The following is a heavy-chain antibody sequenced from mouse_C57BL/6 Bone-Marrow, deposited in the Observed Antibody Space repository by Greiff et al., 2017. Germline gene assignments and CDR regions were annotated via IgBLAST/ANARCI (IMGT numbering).Heavy chain of an antibody. CDR1: GYTFTSYW. CDR2: IDPSDSYT. CDR3: AREGLLRAWFAY. D-gene: IGHD1-1*01. J-gene: IGHJ3*01. V-gene: IGHV1-69*01. Sequence: QVQLQQPGAELVMPGASVKLSCKASGYTFTSYWMHWVKQRPGQGLEWIGEIDPSDSYTNYNQKFKGKSTLTVDKSSSTAYMQLSSLTSEDSAVYCGAREGLLRAWFAYWGQGTLVTVSA.